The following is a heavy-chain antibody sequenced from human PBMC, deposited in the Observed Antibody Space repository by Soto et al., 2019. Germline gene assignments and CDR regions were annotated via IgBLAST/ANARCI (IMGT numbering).Heavy chain of an antibody. CDR2: ISDDSSYI. V-gene: IGHV3-21*06. Sequence: PGGSLRLSCAASGFSFSSYAMNWVRQGPGKGLEWVSSISDDSSYIDYADSLRGRFTVSRDNARNSLYLQIDSLGVEDTAVYYCATPYYFNHWGPGTLVTVSS. D-gene: IGHD3-16*01. CDR1: GFSFSSYA. J-gene: IGHJ1*01. CDR3: ATPYYFNH.